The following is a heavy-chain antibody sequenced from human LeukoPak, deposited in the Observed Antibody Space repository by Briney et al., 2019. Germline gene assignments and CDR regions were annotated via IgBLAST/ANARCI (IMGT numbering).Heavy chain of an antibody. CDR1: GFTFSTYA. CDR2: ISYDGRQN. Sequence: GGSLRLSCAASGFTFSTYAMNWVRQAPGKGLEWVAVISYDGRQNYYADSVKDRFTISRDNSKNTLYLQMNSLRVEDTAVYYCAKVGVIAPYDYWGQGTLVTVSS. CDR3: AKVGVIAPYDY. J-gene: IGHJ4*02. D-gene: IGHD2-21*01. V-gene: IGHV3-30*04.